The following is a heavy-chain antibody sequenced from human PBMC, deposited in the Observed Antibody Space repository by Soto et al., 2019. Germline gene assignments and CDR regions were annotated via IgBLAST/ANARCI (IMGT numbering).Heavy chain of an antibody. CDR2: IIPIFGTA. CDR3: ARERGYSSSGYYYGMDV. CDR1: GGTFSSYA. V-gene: IGHV1-69*13. J-gene: IGHJ6*02. Sequence: SVKVSCKASGGTFSSYAISWVRQAPGQGLEWMGGIIPIFGTANYAQKFQGRVTITADESTSTAYMELSSLRSEDTAVYYCARERGYSSSGYYYGMDVWGQGTTVTV. D-gene: IGHD6-6*01.